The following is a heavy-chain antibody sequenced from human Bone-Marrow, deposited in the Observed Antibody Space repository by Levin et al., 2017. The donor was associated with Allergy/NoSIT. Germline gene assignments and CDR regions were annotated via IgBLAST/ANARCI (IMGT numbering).Heavy chain of an antibody. CDR2: IYYSGST. J-gene: IGHJ4*02. D-gene: IGHD3-10*01. Sequence: PGGSLRLSCTVSGGSISNYYWSWIRQPPGKGLEWIGYIYYSGSTNYNPSLKSRVTISVDTSKNQFSLKLSSVTAADTAVYYCAGPRAGNFDYWGQGTLVTVSS. CDR1: GGSISNYY. V-gene: IGHV4-59*01. CDR3: AGPRAGNFDY.